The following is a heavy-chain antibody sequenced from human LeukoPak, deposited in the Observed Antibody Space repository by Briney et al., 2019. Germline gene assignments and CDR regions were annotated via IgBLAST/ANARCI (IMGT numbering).Heavy chain of an antibody. Sequence: PGGSPRLSCAASGFTFNNAWMNWVRQAPGKGLEWVGRIKSKNVGGTTDYAAPVKGRFTISRDDSKNTVYLQINSLKIEDTAVYYCTSHAAFDPWGQGTLVTVSS. V-gene: IGHV3-15*01. CDR2: IKSKNVGGTT. J-gene: IGHJ5*02. CDR1: GFTFNNAW. CDR3: TSHAAFDP.